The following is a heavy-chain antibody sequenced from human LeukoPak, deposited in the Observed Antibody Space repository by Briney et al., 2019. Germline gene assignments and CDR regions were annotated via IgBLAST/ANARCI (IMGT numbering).Heavy chain of an antibody. Sequence: SETLSLTCTVSGYSISSGYYWGWIRQPPGKGLEWIGRIYTSGSTNYNPSPKSRVTISVDTSKNQFSLKLSSVTAADTAVYYCARDGRNYYYMDVWGKGTTVTVSS. CDR3: ARDGRNYYYMDV. D-gene: IGHD3/OR15-3a*01. J-gene: IGHJ6*03. V-gene: IGHV4-38-2*02. CDR2: IYTSGST. CDR1: GYSISSGYY.